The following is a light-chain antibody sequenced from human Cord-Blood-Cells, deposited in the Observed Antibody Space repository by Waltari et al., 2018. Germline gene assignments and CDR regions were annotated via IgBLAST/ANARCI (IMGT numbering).Light chain of an antibody. J-gene: IGKJ3*01. Sequence: EIELTQSPATMCLSPGERATISCRASQSVSSYLAWYQQKPGQAPRLLIYDASNRATGIPARFSGSGSGTDFTLTISSLEPEDFAVYYCQQRSNWPTFGPGTKVDIK. CDR1: QSVSSY. CDR3: QQRSNWPT. V-gene: IGKV3-11*01. CDR2: DAS.